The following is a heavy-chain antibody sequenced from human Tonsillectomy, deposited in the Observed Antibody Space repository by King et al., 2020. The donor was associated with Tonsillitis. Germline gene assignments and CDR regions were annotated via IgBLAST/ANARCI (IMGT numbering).Heavy chain of an antibody. CDR2: IYHSGST. V-gene: IGHV4-30-2*01. D-gene: IGHD4-17*01. CDR3: ARRYIDSYGHYGGHYFDY. CDR1: GGSINSGGYS. Sequence: QLQESGSGLVKPSQTLSLTCAVSGGSINSGGYSWCWIRQPPGKGLEWIGNIYHSGSTNYNPSLKSRVTISVDRSKNQFSLNLNSVTAADTAVYYFARRYIDSYGHYGGHYFDYWGQGTLVTVSA. J-gene: IGHJ4*02.